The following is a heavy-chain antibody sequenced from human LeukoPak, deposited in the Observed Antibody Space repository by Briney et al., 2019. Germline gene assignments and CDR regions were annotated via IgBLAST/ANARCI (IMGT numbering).Heavy chain of an antibody. CDR1: RGSFSGYY. D-gene: IGHD3-22*01. CDR2: IHHSGST. V-gene: IGHV4-34*01. CDR3: AREGDSSVYYDY. Sequence: SETLSLTCAVYRGSFSGYYWSWIRQPPGKGLEWIGEIHHSGSTNYNPSPKSRVTISVDTSRNQFSLKLSSVTAADTAVYYCAREGDSSVYYDYWGQGTLATVSS. J-gene: IGHJ4*02.